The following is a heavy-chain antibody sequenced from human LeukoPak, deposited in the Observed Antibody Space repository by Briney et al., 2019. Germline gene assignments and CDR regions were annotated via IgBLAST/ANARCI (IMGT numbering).Heavy chain of an antibody. CDR3: ARRKSSIAADY. J-gene: IGHJ4*02. D-gene: IGHD6-6*01. CDR1: GSTFTSYW. CDR2: IYPGDSDT. V-gene: IGHV5-51*01. Sequence: PGESLKISCKGSGSTFTSYWIGWVRQVPGKGLEWMGIIYPGDSDTRYSPSFQGQVTISADKSISTAYLQWSSLKASDTARYYCARRKSSIAADYWGQGTLVTVSS.